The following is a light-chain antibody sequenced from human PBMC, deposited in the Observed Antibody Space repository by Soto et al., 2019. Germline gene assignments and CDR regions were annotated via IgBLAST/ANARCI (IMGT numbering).Light chain of an antibody. CDR3: QQYGNAPFT. CDR1: QSVRNN. V-gene: IGKV3-15*01. J-gene: IGKJ3*01. Sequence: EIVLTQSPATLSVSPGERVTLSCRASQSVRNNLAWYQQKPGQAPRLLIYLASTRATGIPARFSGSGSGTEFTLTISSLQSEDFAVYYCQQYGNAPFTFGPGTKVDIK. CDR2: LAS.